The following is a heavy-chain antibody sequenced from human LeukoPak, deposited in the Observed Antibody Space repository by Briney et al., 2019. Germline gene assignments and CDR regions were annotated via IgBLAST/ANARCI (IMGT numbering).Heavy chain of an antibody. J-gene: IGHJ4*02. CDR2: INTNTGNP. CDR1: GYTFTNYG. V-gene: IGHV7-4-1*02. CDR3: ARDGGYAERLEPPDY. D-gene: IGHD1-1*01. Sequence: GASVKVSCKASGYTFTNYGISWVRQAPGQGLEWMGWINTNTGNPTYAQGFTGRFVFSLDTSVSTAYLQISSLKAEDTAVYYCARDGGYAERLEPPDYWGQGTLVTVSS.